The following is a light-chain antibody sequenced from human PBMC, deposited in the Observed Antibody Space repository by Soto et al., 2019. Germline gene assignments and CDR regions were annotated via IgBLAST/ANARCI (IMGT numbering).Light chain of an antibody. Sequence: QSALTQPASLSGSPGQSITISCTGTSSDIGAYDYVSWFQQHPGKAPKLMISEVNNRPSGVSNRFSGSKSGNTAYLTISGLQAEDEAYYYCSSYTTSTSFILFGGGTKLTVL. J-gene: IGLJ2*01. CDR2: EVN. V-gene: IGLV2-14*01. CDR3: SSYTTSTSFIL. CDR1: SSDIGAYDY.